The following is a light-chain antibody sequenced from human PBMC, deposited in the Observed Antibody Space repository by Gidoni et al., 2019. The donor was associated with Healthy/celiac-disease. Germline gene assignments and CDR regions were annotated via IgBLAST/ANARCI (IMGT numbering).Light chain of an antibody. CDR3: QQCGSSPHT. J-gene: IGKJ4*01. CDR1: QSVSSSY. CDR2: DAS. Sequence: ETVFTQPLVTISWSPGEIATLSCRASQSVSSSYLAWYQQKPGQAPRLLIYDASSRATGIPDRFSGSGSGTDFTLTISRLEPEDFAVYYCQQCGSSPHTFGEGTKVEIK. V-gene: IGKV3-20*01.